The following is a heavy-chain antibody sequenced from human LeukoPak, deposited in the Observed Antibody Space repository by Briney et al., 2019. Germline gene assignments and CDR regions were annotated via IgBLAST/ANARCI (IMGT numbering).Heavy chain of an antibody. Sequence: SETLSLTCTVSGGSISSGGYYWSWIRQPPGKGLEWIGYIYQSGSTYYNPSLKSRVTISVDRSKNQFSLKLSSVTAADTAVYYCARVRVLELGYFDYWGQGTLVTVSS. D-gene: IGHD1-7*01. CDR2: IYQSGST. CDR1: GGSISSGGYY. CDR3: ARVRVLELGYFDY. J-gene: IGHJ4*02. V-gene: IGHV4-30-2*01.